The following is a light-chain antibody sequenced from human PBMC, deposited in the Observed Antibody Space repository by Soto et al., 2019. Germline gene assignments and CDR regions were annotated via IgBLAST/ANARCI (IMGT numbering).Light chain of an antibody. J-gene: IGKJ2*01. Sequence: EIVMTQSPATLSVSPGERVTLSCRASQSVSSNLAWYQQKPGQAPRLLIFGASTRATGIPARFSGSWFVTEFTLTISSLQSEDLAVYYCQQYNNWPTMHTFGQGTKLEIK. CDR2: GAS. CDR3: QQYNNWPTMHT. CDR1: QSVSSN. V-gene: IGKV3-15*01.